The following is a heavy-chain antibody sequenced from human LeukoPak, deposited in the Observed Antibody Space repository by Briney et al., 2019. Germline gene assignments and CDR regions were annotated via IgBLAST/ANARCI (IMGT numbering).Heavy chain of an antibody. J-gene: IGHJ5*02. V-gene: IGHV4-4*07. CDR3: ARSVRRLYGSGRSNWFDP. Sequence: SATLSLTCTVSGGSISSYYWSWIRQPAGKGLEWIGHMYTSGTTNYNPSLKSRVTISVDTSKNQFSLKLSSVTAADTAVYYCARSVRRLYGSGRSNWFDPWGQGTLVTASS. CDR2: MYTSGTT. D-gene: IGHD3-10*01. CDR1: GGSISSYY.